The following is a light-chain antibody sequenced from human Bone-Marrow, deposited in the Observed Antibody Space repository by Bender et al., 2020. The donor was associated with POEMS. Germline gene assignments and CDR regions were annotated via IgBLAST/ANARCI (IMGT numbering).Light chain of an antibody. CDR2: DVS. CDR3: CSYAGSYVV. V-gene: IGLV2-11*01. Sequence: QSALTQPRSVSGSPGQSVTISCTGTSSDVGAYKYVSWYQQHPGRAPKLIIYDVSNRPSEISARFSGSKSGNTASLTISGLQAEDEADYYCCSYAGSYVVFGGGTKLTVL. J-gene: IGLJ2*01. CDR1: SSDVGAYKY.